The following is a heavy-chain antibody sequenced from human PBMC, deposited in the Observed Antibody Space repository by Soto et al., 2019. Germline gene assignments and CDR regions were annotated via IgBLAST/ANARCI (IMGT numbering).Heavy chain of an antibody. Sequence: ASVKVSCKASGYTFTSYGISWVRQAPGQGLEWMGWISAYNGNTNYAQKLQGRVTMTTDTSTSTAYMELRSLRSDDTAVYYCAIFYEGSWSELRHNWFYPCGQGSVVTVSS. CDR1: GYTFTSYG. D-gene: IGHD3-10*01. CDR3: AIFYEGSWSELRHNWFYP. V-gene: IGHV1-18*01. CDR2: ISAYNGNT. J-gene: IGHJ5*02.